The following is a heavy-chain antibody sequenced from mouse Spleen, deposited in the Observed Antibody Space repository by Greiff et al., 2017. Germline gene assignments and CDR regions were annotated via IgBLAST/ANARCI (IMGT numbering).Heavy chain of an antibody. J-gene: IGHJ3*01. Sequence: QVQLKESGADLVKPGASVKFSCTASGYTFTSYWMHWVKQSPGQGLVWIGLIHPNSGSTNYNEKFKSKATLTVDKSSSTAYMQLSSLTSEDSAVYYCADEAWFAYWGQGTLVTVSA. V-gene: IGHV1-64*01. CDR1: GYTFTSYW. CDR3: ADEAWFAY. CDR2: IHPNSGST.